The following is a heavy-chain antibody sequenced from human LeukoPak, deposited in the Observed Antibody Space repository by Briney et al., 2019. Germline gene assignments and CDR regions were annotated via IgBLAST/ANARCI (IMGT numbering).Heavy chain of an antibody. CDR2: IIPIFGTA. D-gene: IGHD3-22*01. V-gene: IGHV1-69*13. CDR3: ARAPTKNYYDSSGYYSASSPYYFDY. J-gene: IGHJ4*02. CDR1: GGTFSSYA. Sequence: SVKVSCKASGGTFSSYAISWVRQAPGQGLEWMGGIIPIFGTANYAQKFQGRVTITADESTSTAYMELSSLRSEDTAVYYCARAPTKNYYDSSGYYSASSPYYFDYWGQGTLVTVSS.